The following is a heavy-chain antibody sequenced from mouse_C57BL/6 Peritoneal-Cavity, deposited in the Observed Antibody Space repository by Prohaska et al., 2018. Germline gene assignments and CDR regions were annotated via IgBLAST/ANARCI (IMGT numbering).Heavy chain of an antibody. J-gene: IGHJ4*01. Sequence: EVQLVESGGGLVKPGGSLKLSCAASGFTFSSYAMSWVRQTPEKRLEWVATISDGGSYTYYPDNVKGRVTISRDNAKNNLYLQMSHLKSEDTAMYYCARDPYYYGSSYYAMDYWGQGTSVTVSS. CDR2: ISDGGSYT. D-gene: IGHD1-1*01. V-gene: IGHV5-4*01. CDR1: GFTFSSYA. CDR3: ARDPYYYGSSYYAMDY.